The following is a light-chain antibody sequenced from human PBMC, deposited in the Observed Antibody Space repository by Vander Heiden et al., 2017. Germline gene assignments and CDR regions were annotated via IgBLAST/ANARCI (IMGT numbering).Light chain of an antibody. J-gene: IGLJ2*01. CDR3: QVWDSSTVV. V-gene: IGLV3-9*01. CDR1: NIGSKA. CDR2: RDN. Sequence: SYELTQPLSVSVALGQTARITCGGNNIGSKAVHWYQQKPGQVPVLVIYRDNIRPSGIPERFSGSNSGNTATLTISGAQAGGEADYYCQVWDSSTVVFGGGTKLTVL.